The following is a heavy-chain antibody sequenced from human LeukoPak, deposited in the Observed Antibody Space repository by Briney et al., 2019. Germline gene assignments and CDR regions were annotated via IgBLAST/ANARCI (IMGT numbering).Heavy chain of an antibody. Sequence: PSEALSLTCTVSGGSISSGSYYWSWVRQPGGKGLEWIGRINTSGSTNSNPSLKSRVTISIDTSNNQFSLKLSSVTAADTAVYYCARSGGIAVYNWFDPWGQGTLVTVSS. J-gene: IGHJ5*02. CDR3: ARSGGIAVYNWFDP. CDR2: INTSGST. D-gene: IGHD6-19*01. V-gene: IGHV4-61*02. CDR1: GGSISSGSYY.